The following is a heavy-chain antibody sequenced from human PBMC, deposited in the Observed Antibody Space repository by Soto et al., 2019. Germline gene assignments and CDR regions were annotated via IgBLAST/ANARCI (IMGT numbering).Heavy chain of an antibody. D-gene: IGHD3-3*01. V-gene: IGHV1-8*01. J-gene: IGHJ6*02. CDR2: VSPDSGST. CDR1: GYTFSGYD. Sequence: QVQLVQSGAEVKKPGASVRVSCKASGYTFSGYDINWVRQATGQGLEWMGWVSPDSGSTGYAGIFQGRVTMTWDRSTTTAYMDLSSLTSEESAVYYCARATKLRYVELSVYRGGNYAMDVWGQGTTVTVSS. CDR3: ARATKLRYVELSVYRGGNYAMDV.